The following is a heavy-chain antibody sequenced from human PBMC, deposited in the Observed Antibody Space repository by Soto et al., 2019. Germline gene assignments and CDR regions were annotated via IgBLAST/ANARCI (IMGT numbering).Heavy chain of an antibody. CDR1: GFTLSDHY. J-gene: IGHJ4*02. CDR3: TTAGDGVLTEFYLAH. V-gene: IGHV3-72*01. D-gene: IGHD2-21*02. CDR2: SRDKAQGYST. Sequence: EVQLVESGGGLVQPGGSLRLSCAGSGFTLSDHYIDWVRQAPGKGLEWVGRSRDKAQGYSTAYAASVKGRFTTSRDESKNSVYLQMNSLKTEDTAVYYCTTAGDGVLTEFYLAHWGQGILVTVSP.